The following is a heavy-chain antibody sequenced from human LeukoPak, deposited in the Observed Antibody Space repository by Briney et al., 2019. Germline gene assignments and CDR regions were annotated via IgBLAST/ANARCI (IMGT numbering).Heavy chain of an antibody. Sequence: ASVKVSCKASGYTFTSYDINWVRQATGQGLEWMGWMNPNSGNTGYAQKFQGRVTMTRNTSISTAYMELSSLRSEDTAVYYCARGFGYSYGQYYFGYWGQGTLVTVSS. CDR3: ARGFGYSYGQYYFGY. D-gene: IGHD5-18*01. V-gene: IGHV1-8*01. J-gene: IGHJ4*02. CDR2: MNPNSGNT. CDR1: GYTFTSYD.